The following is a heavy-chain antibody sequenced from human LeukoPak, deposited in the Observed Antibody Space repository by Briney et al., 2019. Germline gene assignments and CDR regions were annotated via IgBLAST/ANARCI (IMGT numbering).Heavy chain of an antibody. V-gene: IGHV3-30*02. CDR3: VSGGSGFPWGY. Sequence: PGGSLRLSCAASGFTFSTYGMHWVRQAPVKGLEWVAFIRYDGSNQYYADSVKGRFTISRDNSKSTLSLQMNSLRPEDTALYYCVSGGSGFPWGYWGQGTLVTVSS. CDR2: IRYDGSNQ. CDR1: GFTFSTYG. J-gene: IGHJ4*02. D-gene: IGHD3-10*01.